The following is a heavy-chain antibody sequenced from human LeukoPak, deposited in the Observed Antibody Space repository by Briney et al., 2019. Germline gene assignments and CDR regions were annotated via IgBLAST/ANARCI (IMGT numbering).Heavy chain of an antibody. CDR1: GFTFSSYA. D-gene: IGHD3-22*01. CDR3: AKVFRIYNYYDSSGYDY. V-gene: IGHV3-23*01. CDR2: ISGSGGST. Sequence: GGSLRLSCAASGFTFSSYAMSWVRQAPGKGLEWVSAISGSGGSTHYADSVKGRFTISRDNSKNTLYLQMNSLRAEDTAVYYCAKVFRIYNYYDSSGYDYWGQGTLVTVSS. J-gene: IGHJ4*02.